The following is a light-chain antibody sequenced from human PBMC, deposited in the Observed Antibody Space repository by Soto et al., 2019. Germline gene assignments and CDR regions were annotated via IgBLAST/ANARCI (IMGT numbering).Light chain of an antibody. CDR2: AAS. V-gene: IGKV3-20*01. Sequence: EIVLTQSPGTLSLYPGERATVSCRASQSVRNNYLAWYQQKPGQAPRLLIYAASNRARGIPDRFGGSGSGADFTLHVSRLETADVAVYYCQQYGTAPWTVGQGTKVEI. CDR3: QQYGTAPWT. J-gene: IGKJ1*01. CDR1: QSVRNNY.